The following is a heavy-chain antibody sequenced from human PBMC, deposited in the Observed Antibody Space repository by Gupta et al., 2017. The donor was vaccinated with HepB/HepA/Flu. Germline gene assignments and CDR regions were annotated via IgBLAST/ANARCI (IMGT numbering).Heavy chain of an antibody. J-gene: IGHJ4*02. D-gene: IGHD3-16*01. CDR1: GFTFNKVW. V-gene: IGHV3-15*01. Sequence: EAQLVESGGGLVKPGGSLRLSCTASGFTFNKVWMSWVRQAPGKGLGWVGRIKSKIDGETTDYGASVKDRFTISRDDSKNTLYLEMNSLKTEDTAVYYCTGGGNYWGQGTLVTVSS. CDR3: TGGGNY. CDR2: IKSKIDGETT.